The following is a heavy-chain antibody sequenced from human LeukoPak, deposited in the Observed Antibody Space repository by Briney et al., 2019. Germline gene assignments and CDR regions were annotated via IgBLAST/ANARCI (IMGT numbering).Heavy chain of an antibody. CDR3: AKAALKLELRASYFDY. V-gene: IGHV3-23*01. J-gene: IGHJ4*02. CDR1: GFTFSSYA. Sequence: GGSLRLSCAASGFTFSSYAMSWVRQAPGKGLEWVSAISGSGGSTYYADSVKGRFTISRDNSKNTLYLQMNSLRAEDTAVYYCAKAALKLELRASYFDYWGQGTLVTVSS. CDR2: ISGSGGST. D-gene: IGHD1-7*01.